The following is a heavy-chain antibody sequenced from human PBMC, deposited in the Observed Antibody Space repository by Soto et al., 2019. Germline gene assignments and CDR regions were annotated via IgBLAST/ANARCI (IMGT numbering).Heavy chain of an antibody. D-gene: IGHD5-12*01. Sequence: GGSLRLSCAASGFTFSSYWMSWVRQAPGKGLEWVANIKQDGSEKYYVDSVKGRFTISRDNAENSLFLQMSSLRAEDTAVYYCARETVELATNGWGQGTLVTVSS. CDR3: ARETVELATNG. V-gene: IGHV3-7*01. J-gene: IGHJ4*02. CDR1: GFTFSSYW. CDR2: IKQDGSEK.